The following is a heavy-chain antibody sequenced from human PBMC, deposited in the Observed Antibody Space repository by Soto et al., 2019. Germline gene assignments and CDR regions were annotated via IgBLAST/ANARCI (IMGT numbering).Heavy chain of an antibody. V-gene: IGHV3-30*18. J-gene: IGHJ4*02. D-gene: IGHD3-9*01. CDR1: GFTFSSYG. CDR2: ISYDGSNK. Sequence: QVQLVESGGGVVQPGRSLRLSCAASGFTFSSYGMHWVRQAPGKGLEWVAVISYDGSNKYYADSVKGRFTISRDNSKNTLYLQMNRLRAEDTAVYYCAKPHYDILTGYYAQVFDYWGQGTLVTVSS. CDR3: AKPHYDILTGYYAQVFDY.